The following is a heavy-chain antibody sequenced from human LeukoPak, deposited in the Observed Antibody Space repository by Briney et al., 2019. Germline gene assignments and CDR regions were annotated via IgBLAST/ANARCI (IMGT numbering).Heavy chain of an antibody. J-gene: IGHJ4*02. CDR2: IWYDGSNK. Sequence: GGSLRLSCAASGFTFSSYGMHWVRQAPGKGLEWVAVIWYDGSNKYYADSVKGRFTISRDNSKNTLYLQMNSLRAEDTAVYYCATHDYGDSPFDYWGQGTLVTVSS. CDR3: ATHDYGDSPFDY. D-gene: IGHD4-17*01. CDR1: GFTFSSYG. V-gene: IGHV3-33*08.